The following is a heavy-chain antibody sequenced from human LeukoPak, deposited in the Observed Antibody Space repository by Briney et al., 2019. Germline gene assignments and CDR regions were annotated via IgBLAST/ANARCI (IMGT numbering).Heavy chain of an antibody. V-gene: IGHV4-4*07. J-gene: IGHJ5*02. CDR2: IYTSGST. D-gene: IGHD2-2*01. CDR3: ARGPGVPAAISSWFDP. CDR1: GGSISSYY. Sequence: SETLSLTRTVSGGSISSYYWSWIRQPAGKGLEWIGRIYTSGSTNYNPSLKNRVTMSVDTSKNQFSLKLSSVTAADTAVYYCARGPGVPAAISSWFDPWGQGTLVTVSS.